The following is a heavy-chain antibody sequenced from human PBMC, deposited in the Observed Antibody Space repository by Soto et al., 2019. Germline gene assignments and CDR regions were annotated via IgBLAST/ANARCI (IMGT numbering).Heavy chain of an antibody. CDR2: IYYSGST. V-gene: IGHV4-30-4*01. J-gene: IGHJ4*02. Sequence: SETLSLTCTVSGRSISSGDYYWSWIRQPPGKGLEWIGYIYYSGSTYYNPSLKSRVTISVDTSKNQFSLKLSSVTAADTAVYYCASVDTAMGLVDYWGQGTLVTVSS. CDR3: ASVDTAMGLVDY. D-gene: IGHD5-18*01. CDR1: GRSISSGDYY.